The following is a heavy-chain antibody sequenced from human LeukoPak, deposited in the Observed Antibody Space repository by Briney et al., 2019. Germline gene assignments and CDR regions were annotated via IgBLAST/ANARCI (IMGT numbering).Heavy chain of an antibody. CDR3: AKCRDYYDSSGFYTYDV. J-gene: IGHJ3*01. CDR2: IFPGDSDT. CDR1: GYDFPSYY. V-gene: IGHV5-51*01. D-gene: IGHD3-22*01. Sequence: KAGESLKISCVTSGYDFPSYYIAWVRQMPGKGPEWMGVIFPGDSDTRYNPAFKGRVTMSVDTSVDTAYLQWSSLKASDAAMYFCAKCRDYYDSSGFYTYDVWGHGTRVIV.